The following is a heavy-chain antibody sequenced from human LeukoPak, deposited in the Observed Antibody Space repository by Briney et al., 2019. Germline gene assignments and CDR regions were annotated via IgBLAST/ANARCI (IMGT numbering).Heavy chain of an antibody. CDR2: MSPNSGNT. J-gene: IGHJ4*02. V-gene: IGHV1-8*01. D-gene: IGHD3-10*01. CDR1: GYTFTSYD. Sequence: ASVKVSCKASGYTFTSYDINWVRQATGQGLEWMGWMSPNSGNTGYAQKFQGRVTMTRNTSISTAYMELSSLRSEDTAVYYCARARRYYGSGSTSYYFDYWGQGTLVTVSS. CDR3: ARARRYYGSGSTSYYFDY.